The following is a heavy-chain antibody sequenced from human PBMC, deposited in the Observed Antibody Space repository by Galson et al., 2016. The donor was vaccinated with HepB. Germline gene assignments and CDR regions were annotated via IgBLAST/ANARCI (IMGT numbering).Heavy chain of an antibody. J-gene: IGHJ3*02. CDR2: IYNSGNT. CDR3: ARDASLLTSGGVVVQSESGFEI. CDR1: GGSINNGGFH. D-gene: IGHD3-16*02. Sequence: TLSLTCTVSGGSINNGGFHWNWIRQAPGKGLEWMGYIYNSGNTYYNPSLRSRLTISLDTSKNKFSLRLTSVTAADTAVYYCARDASLLTSGGVVVQSESGFEIWGQGTMVTVSS. V-gene: IGHV4-31*03.